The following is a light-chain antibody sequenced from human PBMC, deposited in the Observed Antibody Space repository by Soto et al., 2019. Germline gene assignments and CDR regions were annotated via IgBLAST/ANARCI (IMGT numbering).Light chain of an antibody. CDR2: KTS. CDR1: QFISTW. J-gene: IGKJ1*01. Sequence: DIQMTQSPSTLSASVGDRVTITCRASQFISTWLAWYQQKPWKAPQLLIYKTSSLEVGVPSRFSGSGSGTEFPLTISGLQPDDFATYYCQQYDTYSTFGQGTKVEMK. CDR3: QQYDTYST. V-gene: IGKV1-5*03.